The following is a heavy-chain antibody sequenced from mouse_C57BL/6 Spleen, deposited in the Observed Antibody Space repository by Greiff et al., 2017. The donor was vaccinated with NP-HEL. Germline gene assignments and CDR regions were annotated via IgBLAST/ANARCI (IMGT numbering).Heavy chain of an antibody. CDR2: INPSSGYT. Sequence: VQLVESGAELARPGASVKMSCKASGYTFTSYTMHWVKQRPGQGLEWIGYINPSSGYTKYNQKFKDKATLTADKSSSTAYMQLSSLTSEDSAVYYCARYYDYDWFAYWGQGTLVTVSA. CDR1: GYTFTSYT. CDR3: ARYYDYDWFAY. V-gene: IGHV1-4*01. J-gene: IGHJ3*01. D-gene: IGHD2-4*01.